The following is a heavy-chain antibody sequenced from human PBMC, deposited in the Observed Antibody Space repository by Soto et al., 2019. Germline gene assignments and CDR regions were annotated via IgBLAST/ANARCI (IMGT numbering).Heavy chain of an antibody. CDR1: GGTFSSYA. CDR3: ARGIAAAGMPTDYYYYGMDV. D-gene: IGHD6-13*01. Sequence: QVQLVQSGAEVKKPGSSVKVSCKASGGTFSSYAISWVRQAPGQGLEWMGGIIPIFGTANYAQKFQDRVTITADKSTSTAYMELSSLRSEDTAVYYCARGIAAAGMPTDYYYYGMDVWGQGTTVTVSS. J-gene: IGHJ6*02. V-gene: IGHV1-69*06. CDR2: IIPIFGTA.